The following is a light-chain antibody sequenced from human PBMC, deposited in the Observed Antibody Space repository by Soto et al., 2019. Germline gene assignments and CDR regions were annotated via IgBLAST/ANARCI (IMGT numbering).Light chain of an antibody. V-gene: IGKV3D-15*01. CDR3: QQYNDWPRT. CDR2: GVS. Sequence: EIMMTQSPATLSVSPGERATLSCRASQSVSSNLAWYQQKPGQAPRLLLYGVSTRATGIPDRFSGSGSGTEFTLTISSMQSEDFAIYYCQQYNDWPRTFGPGTKVDFK. J-gene: IGKJ3*01. CDR1: QSVSSN.